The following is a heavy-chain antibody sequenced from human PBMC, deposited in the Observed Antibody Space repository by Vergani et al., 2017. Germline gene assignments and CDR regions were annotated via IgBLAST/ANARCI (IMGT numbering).Heavy chain of an antibody. Sequence: QEQRVQSGSELKKPGASVKVSCKASVYSFNNYAIHWVRQAPGQGLEWMGWINPTTGNPTYARAFTGRFVFSLDTSISTAYLQIGSLKAEDTAVYFCARAKRGRLAVGATDSWGQGTLLTVSS. V-gene: IGHV7-4-1*01. CDR1: VYSFNNYA. J-gene: IGHJ4*02. CDR2: INPTTGNP. D-gene: IGHD6-19*01. CDR3: ARAKRGRLAVGATDS.